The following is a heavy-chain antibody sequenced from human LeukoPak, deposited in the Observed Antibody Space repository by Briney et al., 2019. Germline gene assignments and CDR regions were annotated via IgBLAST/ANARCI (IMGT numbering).Heavy chain of an antibody. V-gene: IGHV3-23*01. CDR2: ISGSGGST. J-gene: IGHJ4*02. CDR1: GFTFSTHG. D-gene: IGHD2-15*01. Sequence: GGSLRLSCAASGFTFSTHGMSWVRQAPGKGLEWVSAISGSGGSTYYADSVKGRFTISRDNSKNTLYLQMNSLRAEDTAVYYCAKGSSYCSGGSCYIFPFDYWGQGTLVTVSS. CDR3: AKGSSYCSGGSCYIFPFDY.